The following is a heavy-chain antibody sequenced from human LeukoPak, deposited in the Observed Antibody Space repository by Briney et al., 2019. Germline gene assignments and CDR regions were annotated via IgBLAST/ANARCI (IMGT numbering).Heavy chain of an antibody. CDR2: INPSGGST. Sequence: ASVEVSCKASGYTFTSYHMHWVRQAPGQGLEWMGIINPSGGSTSYAQKFQGRVTMTRDTSTSTVYMELSSLRSEDTAVYYCARYSSGWYGSFDYWGQGTLVTVSS. D-gene: IGHD6-19*01. J-gene: IGHJ4*02. CDR1: GYTFTSYH. CDR3: ARYSSGWYGSFDY. V-gene: IGHV1-46*03.